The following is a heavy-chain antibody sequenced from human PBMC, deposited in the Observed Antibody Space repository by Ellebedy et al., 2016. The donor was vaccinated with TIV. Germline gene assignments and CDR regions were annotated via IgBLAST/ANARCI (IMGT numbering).Heavy chain of an antibody. V-gene: IGHV3-20*04. Sequence: GESLKISCAASGFTFDDYAMSWVRQAQGKGLEWVSGVTWNGGSTNYADSVKGRFTISRDNARNFLYLQMNSLRAEDTALYYCARERVDGRWSDYWGHGTLVTVSS. D-gene: IGHD5-24*01. CDR1: GFTFDDYA. CDR2: VTWNGGST. CDR3: ARERVDGRWSDY. J-gene: IGHJ4*01.